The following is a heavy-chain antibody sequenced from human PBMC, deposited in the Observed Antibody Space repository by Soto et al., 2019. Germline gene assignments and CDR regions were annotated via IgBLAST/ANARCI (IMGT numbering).Heavy chain of an antibody. CDR3: ARTRPDSRDY. Sequence: QVQLQESGPGLVKPSQTLSLTCTVSGGSISSGGYYWSWIRQPPGKGLAWIVYIYYSGSTYYNPSLKCRVTLSVDTSKNQFSLKLSSVTAADTAVYYCARTRPDSRDYWGQGTLVTVSS. CDR2: IYYSGST. V-gene: IGHV4-31*03. CDR1: GGSISSGGYY. D-gene: IGHD2-15*01. J-gene: IGHJ4*02.